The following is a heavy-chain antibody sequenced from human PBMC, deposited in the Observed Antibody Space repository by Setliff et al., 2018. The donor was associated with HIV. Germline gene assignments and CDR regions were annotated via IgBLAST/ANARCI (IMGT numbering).Heavy chain of an antibody. Sequence: SETLSLTCTVSGGSMSGLYWSWIRQPPGKGLEWVGYIYYDGTTTYNPSLKSRATISVDTSENQFSLMLSSATAADTAVYYCAREKEDDYVWGSYRSNAFDIWGQGTMVTVSS. CDR3: AREKEDDYVWGSYRSNAFDI. D-gene: IGHD3-16*02. J-gene: IGHJ3*02. CDR2: IYYDGTT. V-gene: IGHV4-59*01. CDR1: GGSMSGLY.